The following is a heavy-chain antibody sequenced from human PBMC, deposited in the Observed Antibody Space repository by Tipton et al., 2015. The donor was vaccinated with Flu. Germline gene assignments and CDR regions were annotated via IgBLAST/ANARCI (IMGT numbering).Heavy chain of an antibody. CDR1: GDSIGSHYF. Sequence: TLSLTCSVSGDSIGSHYFWGWIRQPPGKGLEWIGNVHQTGTTYYNPSLRSRVTIAVDRPKNQFSLRLTSVTAADTAVYYCARRDHSNYVSEPKNWFDPWGQGTLVTVSS. J-gene: IGHJ5*02. V-gene: IGHV4-38-2*01. D-gene: IGHD1-14*01. CDR3: ARRDHSNYVSEPKNWFDP. CDR2: VHQTGTT.